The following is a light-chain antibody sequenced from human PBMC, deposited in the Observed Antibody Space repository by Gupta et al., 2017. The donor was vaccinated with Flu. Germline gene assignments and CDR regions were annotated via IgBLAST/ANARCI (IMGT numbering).Light chain of an antibody. CDR2: GAS. Sequence: DIQMSQFPTSLSASVGDRVTITCRASQNIRNYLNWYQQKSGKAPKLLVYGASTLESGVPSRFSGSGSGTDFTLTITSLEPDDFATYYCQQSVMNTFAFGPGTRVDLK. J-gene: IGKJ3*01. CDR3: QQSVMNTFA. V-gene: IGKV1-39*01. CDR1: QNIRNY.